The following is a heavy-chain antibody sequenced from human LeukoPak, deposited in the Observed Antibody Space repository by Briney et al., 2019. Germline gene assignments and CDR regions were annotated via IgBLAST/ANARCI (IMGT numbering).Heavy chain of an antibody. V-gene: IGHV3-48*03. Sequence: GGSLRLSCAASGFTFDDYAMHWVRQAPGKGLEWVSYISNIGSTIYYADSVKGRFTISRDNAKNSLYLQMNSLRAEDTAVYSCARVDFSGPLLQYYFDYWGQGTLVTVSS. J-gene: IGHJ4*02. D-gene: IGHD3-22*01. CDR1: GFTFDDYA. CDR3: ARVDFSGPLLQYYFDY. CDR2: ISNIGSTI.